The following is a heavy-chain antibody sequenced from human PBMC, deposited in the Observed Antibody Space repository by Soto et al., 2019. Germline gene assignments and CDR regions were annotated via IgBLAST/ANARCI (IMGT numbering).Heavy chain of an antibody. CDR1: GSYITAGGYY. CDR2: FYSSGSI. V-gene: IGHV4-31*03. Sequence: NPSETLCLTCFVSGSYITAGGYYLICIRHHPGKGLEWIGSFYSSGSIIYNPSLRSRVSISGDTYSNQFSMSLTPVPAADTARYYCARMYSRGSGWFRPWGQRTLVTVSS. J-gene: IGHJ5*02. CDR3: ARMYSRGSGWFRP. D-gene: IGHD6-19*01.